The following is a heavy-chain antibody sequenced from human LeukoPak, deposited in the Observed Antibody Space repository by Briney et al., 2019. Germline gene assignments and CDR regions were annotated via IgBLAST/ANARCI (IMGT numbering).Heavy chain of an antibody. CDR1: GGSFSGYY. CDR2: INHSGST. J-gene: IGHJ4*02. V-gene: IGHV4-34*01. D-gene: IGHD3-10*01. Sequence: SETLSLTCAVYGGSFSGYYWSWIRQPPGQGLEWIGGINHSGSTNYNPSLKSRVTISVDTSKNQFSLKLSSVTAADTAVYYCARGLTGSRRYFDSWGQGTLVTVSS. CDR3: ARGLTGSRRYFDS.